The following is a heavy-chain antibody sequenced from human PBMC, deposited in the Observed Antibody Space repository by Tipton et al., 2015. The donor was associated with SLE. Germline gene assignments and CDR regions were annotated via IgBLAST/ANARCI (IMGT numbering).Heavy chain of an antibody. D-gene: IGHD5-24*01. Sequence: SLRLSCAASGFTFSRYALHWVRQAPGKGLECVAVISNDGSEKHYADSVKGRFIISRDNSKNTLYLQVHSLRAEDTAVYYCARDRGDGYNQIDYWGQGTLVTVSS. CDR2: ISNDGSEK. J-gene: IGHJ4*02. V-gene: IGHV3-30*04. CDR1: GFTFSRYA. CDR3: ARDRGDGYNQIDY.